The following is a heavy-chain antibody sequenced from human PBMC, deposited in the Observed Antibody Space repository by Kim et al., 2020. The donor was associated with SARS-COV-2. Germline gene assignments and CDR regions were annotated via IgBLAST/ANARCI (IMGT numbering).Heavy chain of an antibody. CDR2: ISYIGTT. V-gene: IGHV4-59*08. Sequence: SETLSLTCSVFGASISDYYWSWIRQSPGKVLEWIGFISYIGTTTYNPSLMSRVSLSLHTSKNQFSLNLSSLSAPYADIYYFSSHPPDGYNHARAFVFLC. J-gene: IGHJ3*01. D-gene: IGHD5-12*01. CDR1: GASISDYY. CDR3: SSHPPDGYNHARAFVF.